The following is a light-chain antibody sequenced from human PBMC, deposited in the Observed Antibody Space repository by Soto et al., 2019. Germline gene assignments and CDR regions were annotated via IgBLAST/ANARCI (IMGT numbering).Light chain of an antibody. CDR2: GAS. V-gene: IGKV3-20*01. J-gene: IGKJ4*01. Sequence: PGERATLSCRASQRVSSSFLAWYQQKPGQAPRLLIYGASSRATGIPDRFSGSGSGTDFTLTISRLEPEDVAVYYCQQYGSSPLTLGGGTKVEIK. CDR1: QRVSSSF. CDR3: QQYGSSPLT.